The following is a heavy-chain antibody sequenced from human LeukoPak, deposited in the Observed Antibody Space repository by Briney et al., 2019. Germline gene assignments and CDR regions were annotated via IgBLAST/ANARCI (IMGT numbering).Heavy chain of an antibody. CDR3: ARVTGARNPFDY. V-gene: IGHV1-2*02. D-gene: IGHD1-14*01. Sequence: ASVKVSCKASGYTFIGYYIHWVRQAPGQGFEWMGWINPNSGGANYAQNFQGRVTMTRDTSISTAYMELSSLRSDDTAVYYCARVTGARNPFDYWGQGTLVTVSS. CDR1: GYTFIGYY. J-gene: IGHJ4*02. CDR2: INPNSGGA.